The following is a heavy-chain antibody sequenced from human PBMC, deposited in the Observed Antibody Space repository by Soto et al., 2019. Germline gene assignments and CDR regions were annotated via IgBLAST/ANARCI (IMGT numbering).Heavy chain of an antibody. J-gene: IGHJ4*02. V-gene: IGHV4-30-2*02. Sequence: SETLSLTCAVSGGSISSGVYSWSWIRQPPGKGLEWIGYIYHSGSTYYNPSLKSRFTISRDNSKNTLSLQMNSLRPEDTALYYCARNDYGDYAFDYWGQGTPVTVSS. CDR1: GGSISSGVYS. CDR3: ARNDYGDYAFDY. CDR2: IYHSGST. D-gene: IGHD4-17*01.